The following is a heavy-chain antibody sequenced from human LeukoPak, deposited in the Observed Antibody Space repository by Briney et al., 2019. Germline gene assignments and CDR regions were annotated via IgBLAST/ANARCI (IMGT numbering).Heavy chain of an antibody. CDR1: GFTFSNYA. V-gene: IGHV3-23*01. CDR3: AKDVRPSELSLFDY. Sequence: GGTLRLSCAASGFTFSNYAMSWVRQPPGKGLEWVSLISGSGDTTYYADSVKGRFTISRDNSKNTLYLQMNSLRAEDTAVYYCAKDVRPSELSLFDYWGQGTLVTVSS. D-gene: IGHD3-16*02. J-gene: IGHJ4*02. CDR2: ISGSGDTT.